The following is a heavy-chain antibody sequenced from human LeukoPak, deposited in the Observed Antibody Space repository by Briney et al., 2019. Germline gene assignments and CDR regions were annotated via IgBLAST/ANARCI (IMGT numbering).Heavy chain of an antibody. CDR3: LTYYYDSSGFDY. D-gene: IGHD3-22*01. Sequence: ASVKVSCKASGYTFTGYYMHWVRQAPGQGLEWMGWINPNSGGTNYAQKFQGRVTMTRNTSISTAYMELSSLRSEDTAVYYCLTYYYDSSGFDYWGQGTLVTVSS. CDR1: GYTFTGYY. CDR2: INPNSGGT. J-gene: IGHJ4*02. V-gene: IGHV1-2*02.